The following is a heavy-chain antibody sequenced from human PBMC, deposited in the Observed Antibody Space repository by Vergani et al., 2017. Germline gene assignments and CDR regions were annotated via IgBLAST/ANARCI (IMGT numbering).Heavy chain of an antibody. D-gene: IGHD2-2*02. CDR2: INAGNGNT. CDR3: AREERDIVVVPAAIRTHYYFDY. V-gene: IGHV1-3*01. J-gene: IGHJ4*02. Sequence: QVQLVQSGAEVTKPGASVKVSCKASGYTFTSYAMHWVRQAPGQRLEWMGWINAGNGNTKYSQKFQGRVTITRDTSASTAYMELSSMRSEDTAVYYCAREERDIVVVPAAIRTHYYFDYWGQGTLVTVSS. CDR1: GYTFTSYA.